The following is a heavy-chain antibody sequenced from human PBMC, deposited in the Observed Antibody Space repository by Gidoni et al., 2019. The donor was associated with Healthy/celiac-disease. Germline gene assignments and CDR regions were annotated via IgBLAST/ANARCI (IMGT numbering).Heavy chain of an antibody. CDR2: IYHSGST. Sequence: QVQLQESGPGLVKPSGTLSLTCAVSGCSISSSNWWSWVRQPPGTGLEWIGEIYHSGSTNYNPSLKSRVTISVDKSKNQFSLKLSSVTAADTAVYYCARVRIAVAGTLNWYFDLWGRGTLVTVSS. CDR3: ARVRIAVAGTLNWYFDL. J-gene: IGHJ2*01. V-gene: IGHV4-4*02. CDR1: GCSISSSNW. D-gene: IGHD6-19*01.